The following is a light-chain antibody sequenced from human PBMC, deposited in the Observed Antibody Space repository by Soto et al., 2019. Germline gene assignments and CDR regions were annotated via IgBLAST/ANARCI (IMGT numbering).Light chain of an antibody. J-gene: IGKJ1*01. CDR1: ESVSIS. V-gene: IGKV3-11*01. Sequence: EIVLTQSPATLSLSPGEGATLSCRASESVSISLAWYQHKPGQPPRLLIHGASTRASGVPPRFTGSGSGTDFTLTISSLEPEDFALYYCQQRFNWPPTFGQGTKVDI. CDR2: GAS. CDR3: QQRFNWPPT.